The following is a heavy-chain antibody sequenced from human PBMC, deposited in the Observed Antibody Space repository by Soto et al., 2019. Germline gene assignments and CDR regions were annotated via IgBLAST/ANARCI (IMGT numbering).Heavy chain of an antibody. CDR3: ATNYGSGSTHFDY. V-gene: IGHV1-69*02. CDR1: RGTFSYNT. Sequence: QVQLVQSGAEVKKPGSSVKVSCTASRGTFSYNTISWVRQAPGQGLEWMGRVIPMVGMSSYAQKFQGRLTXTXEXXTSTVYMVLNSLRPEDTAVYYCATNYGSGSTHFDYWGQGTLVTVSS. J-gene: IGHJ4*02. D-gene: IGHD3-10*01. CDR2: VIPMVGMS.